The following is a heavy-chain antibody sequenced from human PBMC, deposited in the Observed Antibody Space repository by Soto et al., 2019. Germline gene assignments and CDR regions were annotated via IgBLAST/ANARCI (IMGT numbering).Heavy chain of an antibody. D-gene: IGHD2-15*01. CDR1: EFILNEYW. Sequence: GGSLRLSFATSEFILNEYWMSWVRQAAEKGLEWVANINQDESEKYFMDSVPGRFAISRDNAKNSVHLQMNSLRAEDTAVYYCARYCSRDDCPPHTSDYWGPGTLVTVSS. V-gene: IGHV3-7*01. CDR2: INQDESEK. J-gene: IGHJ4*02. CDR3: ARYCSRDDCPPHTSDY.